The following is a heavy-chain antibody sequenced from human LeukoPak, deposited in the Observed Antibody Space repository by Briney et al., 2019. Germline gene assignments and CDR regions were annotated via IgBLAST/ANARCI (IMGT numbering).Heavy chain of an antibody. CDR2: IYPGDSDT. V-gene: IGHV5-51*01. CDR1: GYSFTSYW. CDR3: ARQTTVTTVLSA. Sequence: GESLKISCEGSGYSFTSYWIAWVRQMPGNGLEWMGIIYPGDSDTRYSPSFQGQVTIAADKSISTAYLQWSSLKASDTAMYYCARQTTVTTVLSAWGQGTLVTVSS. D-gene: IGHD4-17*01. J-gene: IGHJ5*02.